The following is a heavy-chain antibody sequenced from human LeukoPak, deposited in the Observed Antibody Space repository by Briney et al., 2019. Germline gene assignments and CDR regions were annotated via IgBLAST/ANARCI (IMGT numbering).Heavy chain of an antibody. CDR1: GFTFTSYA. CDR3: GKTTVGYSSGQKPAWPVDY. V-gene: IGHV3-23*01. J-gene: IGHJ4*02. D-gene: IGHD5-18*01. Sequence: GGSLRLSCAASGFTFTSYALTWVRQAPGKGLEWVAGIFGSGGSPHYADSVKGRFTISRDNSRNTVYLQINSRRAEDTAVYYCGKTTVGYSSGQKPAWPVDYWGQGTLVTVSS. CDR2: IFGSGGSP.